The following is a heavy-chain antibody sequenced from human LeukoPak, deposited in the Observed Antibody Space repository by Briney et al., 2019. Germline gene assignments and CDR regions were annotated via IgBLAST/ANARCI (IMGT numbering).Heavy chain of an antibody. CDR1: GDSISSSSYY. J-gene: IGHJ4*02. Sequence: SETLSLTCTVSGDSISSSSYYWGWIRQPPGKGLEWIGYIYHSGSTYYNPSLKSRVTISVDRSKNQFSLKLSSVTAADTAVYYCARVREVPAAMFLDYWGQGTLVTVSS. CDR3: ARVREVPAAMFLDY. V-gene: IGHV4-39*07. D-gene: IGHD2-2*01. CDR2: IYHSGST.